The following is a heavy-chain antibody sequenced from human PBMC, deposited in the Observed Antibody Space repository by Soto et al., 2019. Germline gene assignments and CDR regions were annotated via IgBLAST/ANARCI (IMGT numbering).Heavy chain of an antibody. CDR1: GGSIGSYY. Sequence: SETLSLTCTVSGGSIGSYYWSWIRQPPGKGLEWIGYIYYSGSTNYNPSLKSRVTISVDTSKNQFSLKLSSVTAADTAVYYCALEDCSSTSCYASSDYWGQGTLVTVSS. CDR2: IYYSGST. D-gene: IGHD2-2*01. V-gene: IGHV4-59*08. CDR3: ALEDCSSTSCYASSDY. J-gene: IGHJ4*02.